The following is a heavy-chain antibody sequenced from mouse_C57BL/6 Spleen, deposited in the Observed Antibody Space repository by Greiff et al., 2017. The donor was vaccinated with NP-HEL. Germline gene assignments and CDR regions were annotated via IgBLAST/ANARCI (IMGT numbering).Heavy chain of an antibody. CDR1: GYTFTSYW. J-gene: IGHJ4*01. Sequence: QVQLQQPGAELVKPGASVKLSCKASGYTFTSYWMHWVKQRPGRGLEWIGRIDPNSGGTKYNEKFKSKATLTVDKPSSTAYMQLSSLTSEDSAVYYCATGLIYYYGSSYVHYYAMDYWGQGTSVTVSS. CDR2: IDPNSGGT. V-gene: IGHV1-72*01. CDR3: ATGLIYYYGSSYVHYYAMDY. D-gene: IGHD1-1*01.